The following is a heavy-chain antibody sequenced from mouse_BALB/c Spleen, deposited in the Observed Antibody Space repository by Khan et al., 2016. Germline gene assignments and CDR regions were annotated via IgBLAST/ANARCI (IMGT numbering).Heavy chain of an antibody. D-gene: IGHD1-1*01. CDR1: GYSFTSYY. V-gene: IGHV1S135*01. CDR2: IDPFNGGT. CDR3: ASSTQSFYAMDY. Sequence: VQLQQSGPELMKPGASVKISCKASGYSFTSYYMHWVKQSHGKSLEWIGYIDPFNGGTSYNQKFKGKATLTVDKSSSTAYMHLSSLTSDDAAVYYCASSTQSFYAMDYWGQGTSFTVSS. J-gene: IGHJ4*01.